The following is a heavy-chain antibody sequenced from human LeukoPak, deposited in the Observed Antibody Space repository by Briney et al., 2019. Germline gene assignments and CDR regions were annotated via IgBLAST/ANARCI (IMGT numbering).Heavy chain of an antibody. CDR3: ARSRHVYGDYGLAFEI. J-gene: IGHJ3*02. CDR1: GGFFIIHY. V-gene: IGHV4-4*07. CDR2: IYTSGIT. D-gene: IGHD4-17*01. Sequence: SETLSLTCTVSGGFFIIHYYNWIRQPAGKGLEFIGRIYTSGITNYKPSLKSRVTLSVETSKNKFSLKLSSVTAADTAVYYCARSRHVYGDYGLAFEIWGQGTMVTVSS.